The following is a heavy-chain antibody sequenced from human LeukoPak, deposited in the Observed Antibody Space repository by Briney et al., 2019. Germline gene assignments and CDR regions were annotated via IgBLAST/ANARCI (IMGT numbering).Heavy chain of an antibody. CDR1: RGSVSSGTYY. J-gene: IGHJ4*02. Sequence: KPSETLSLTCTVSRGSVSSGTYYWSWIRQPPGKGLEWIGYVSYSGSTNCNPSLKSRVTISLDTSKNQFSLKLSSVTPADTAVYYCARAHSSSWYIHDYWGQGTLVTVSS. CDR3: ARAHSSSWYIHDY. V-gene: IGHV4-61*01. CDR2: VSYSGST. D-gene: IGHD6-13*01.